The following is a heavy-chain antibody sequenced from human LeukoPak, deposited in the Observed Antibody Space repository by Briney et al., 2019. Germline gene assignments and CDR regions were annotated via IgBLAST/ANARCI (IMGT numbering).Heavy chain of an antibody. D-gene: IGHD3-22*01. J-gene: IGHJ4*02. Sequence: SETLSLTCAVSGGSFSDYQWNWIRQSPGKGLEWLGEISHSGTTTYNPSLKSRVTISVDTSKNQFSLKLSSVTAADTAVYYCAGVGGYYRVDYWGQGTLVTVSS. V-gene: IGHV4-34*01. CDR2: ISHSGTT. CDR1: GGSFSDYQ. CDR3: AGVGGYYRVDY.